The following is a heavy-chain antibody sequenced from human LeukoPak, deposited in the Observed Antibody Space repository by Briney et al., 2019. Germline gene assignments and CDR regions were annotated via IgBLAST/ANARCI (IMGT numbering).Heavy chain of an antibody. J-gene: IGHJ4*02. CDR1: GGTFSSYA. Sequence: SVKVSCKASGGTFSSYAISWVRQAPGQGLEWMGRIIPIFGTANYAQKFQGRVAITADKSTSTAYMELSSLRSEDTAVYYCARASGGYSYGQPMGYWGQGTLVTVSS. D-gene: IGHD5-18*01. CDR3: ARASGGYSYGQPMGY. CDR2: IIPIFGTA. V-gene: IGHV1-69*06.